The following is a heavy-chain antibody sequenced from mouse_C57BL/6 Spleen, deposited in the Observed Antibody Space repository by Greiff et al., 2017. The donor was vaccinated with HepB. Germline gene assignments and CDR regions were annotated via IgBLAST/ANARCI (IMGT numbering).Heavy chain of an antibody. V-gene: IGHV1-69*01. J-gene: IGHJ3*01. Sequence: VKLMESGAELVMPGASVKLSCKASGYTFTSYWMHWVKQRPGQGLEWIGEIDPSDSYTNYNQKFKGKSTLTVDKSSSTAYMQLSNLTSEDSAVYYCARRSPYYYGSSWFAYWGQGTLVTVSA. CDR1: GYTFTSYW. CDR3: ARRSPYYYGSSWFAY. CDR2: IDPSDSYT. D-gene: IGHD1-1*01.